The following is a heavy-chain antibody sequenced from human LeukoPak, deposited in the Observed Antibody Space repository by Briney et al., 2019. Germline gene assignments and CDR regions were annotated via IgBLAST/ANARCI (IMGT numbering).Heavy chain of an antibody. CDR2: IKGKTEGGKP. CDR3: TTDPGRGSYFNREGGRAFDI. Sequence: KPGESLRLSCAASGFTFRDAWMSWVRQAPGKGREWVGRIKGKTEGGKPDYAAPVKGRFNISRDDSKNTLYLEVNSLKTEDTALYYCTTDPGRGSYFNREGGRAFDIWGQGTMVTVSS. CDR1: GFTFRDAW. J-gene: IGHJ3*02. D-gene: IGHD3-10*01. V-gene: IGHV3-15*01.